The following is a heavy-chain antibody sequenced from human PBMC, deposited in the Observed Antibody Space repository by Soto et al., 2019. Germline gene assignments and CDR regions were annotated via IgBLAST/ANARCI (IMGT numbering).Heavy chain of an antibody. D-gene: IGHD3-16*01. CDR2: INPNSGGT. CDR3: AVGGKNGYIK. V-gene: IGHV1-2*04. J-gene: IGHJ4*02. Sequence: ASVKVSCKTSGYTFTDFYMHWGRQAPGQGLEWMGWINPNSGGTKYAQNFQGWVTMTRDTSISTAYMELSRLRSDDTAVYYCAVGGKNGYIKWGQGTQVTVSS. CDR1: GYTFTDFY.